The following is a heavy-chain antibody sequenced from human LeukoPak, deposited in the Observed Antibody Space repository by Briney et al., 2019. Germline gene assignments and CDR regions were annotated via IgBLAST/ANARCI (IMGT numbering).Heavy chain of an antibody. CDR3: AKGVVGHVVGS. CDR1: GFTFSTYA. Sequence: SGGSLRLSCAASGFTFSTYAMSWVRQAPGKGLEWISGISGSGGTHYADSAKARLTISRDNSKNTLYLQMYSLRAEDTAVYYCAKGVVGHVVGSWGQGALVTVSS. V-gene: IGHV3-23*01. J-gene: IGHJ4*02. CDR2: ISGSGGT. D-gene: IGHD3-16*01.